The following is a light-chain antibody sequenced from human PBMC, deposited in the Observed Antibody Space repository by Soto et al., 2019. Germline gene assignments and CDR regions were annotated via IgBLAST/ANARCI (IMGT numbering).Light chain of an antibody. CDR3: AAWDDSLSGPV. CDR1: SSNIGINN. Sequence: QSVLTQQPSASGTPGQRVTISCSGSSSNIGINNVYWYQQLPGTAPKLLVYRNNQRPSGVPDRFSGSKSGTSASLAISGLRSDDEADYYCAAWDDSLSGPVFGGGTKRTVL. J-gene: IGLJ3*02. CDR2: RNN. V-gene: IGLV1-47*01.